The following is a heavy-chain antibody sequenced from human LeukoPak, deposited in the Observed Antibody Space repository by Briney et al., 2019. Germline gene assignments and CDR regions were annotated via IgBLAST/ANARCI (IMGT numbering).Heavy chain of an antibody. CDR2: INPNSGGT. CDR3: ATPWGGYSSSSFDYYYYMDV. Sequence: GASVKVSCKASGYTFTGYYMHWVRQAPGQGLEWMGWINPNSGGTNYAQKFQGRVTMTRDTSISTAYMELSRLRSDDTAVYYCATPWGGYSSSSFDYYYYMDVWGKGTTVTVSS. V-gene: IGHV1-2*02. CDR1: GYTFTGYY. J-gene: IGHJ6*03. D-gene: IGHD6-13*01.